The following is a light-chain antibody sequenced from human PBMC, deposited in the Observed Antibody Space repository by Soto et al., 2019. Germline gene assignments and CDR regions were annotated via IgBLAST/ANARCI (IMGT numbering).Light chain of an antibody. CDR2: GAS. J-gene: IGKJ4*01. CDR3: QQDGSLLT. Sequence: EIVLTQSPGTLSLSPGERATLSCRASQSVSSSYLDWYQQKPGQAPRLLIYGASSRATGIPDRFSGSGSGTDFTLAISRLEPDDFAVYYCQQDGSLLTCGGGTMVEIK. V-gene: IGKV3-20*01. CDR1: QSVSSSY.